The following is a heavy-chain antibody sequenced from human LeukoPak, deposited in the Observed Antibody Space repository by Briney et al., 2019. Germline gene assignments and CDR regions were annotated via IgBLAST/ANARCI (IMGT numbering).Heavy chain of an antibody. CDR3: ARERTSGWDAFDT. J-gene: IGHJ5*02. CDR1: GFTFSSYE. V-gene: IGHV3-48*03. Sequence: QPGGSLRLSCAASGFTFSSYEMNWVRQAPGKGLEWVSYISSSGSTIYYADSVKGRFTISRDNAKNSLYLQMNSLRAEDTAVYYCARERTSGWDAFDTWGQGTLVTVSS. CDR2: ISSSGSTI. D-gene: IGHD6-19*01.